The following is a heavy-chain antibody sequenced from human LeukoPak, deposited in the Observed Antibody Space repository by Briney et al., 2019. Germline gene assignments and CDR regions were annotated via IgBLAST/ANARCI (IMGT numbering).Heavy chain of an antibody. V-gene: IGHV1-18*01. Sequence: ASVKVSCKASGYTFTSYSISWVRQAPGQGLEWLGWVRGYNGDTNYAQKIQCRVSMTTDTSTTTAYMELRSLTSDDTAVYYCARDGSRKDSTLFDYWGQGTLVIVSS. CDR1: GYTFTSYS. CDR2: VRGYNGDT. CDR3: ARDGSRKDSTLFDY. D-gene: IGHD6-13*01. J-gene: IGHJ4*02.